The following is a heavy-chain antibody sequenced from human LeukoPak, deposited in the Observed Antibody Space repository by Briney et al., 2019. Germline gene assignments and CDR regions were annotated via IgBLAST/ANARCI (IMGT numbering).Heavy chain of an antibody. CDR1: GFTFSRYW. D-gene: IGHD3-10*01. J-gene: IGHJ4*02. CDR2: INSDGSST. Sequence: GGSLRLSCAASGFTFSRYWMHWVRQGPGKGLVWVSRINSDGSSTSYADSVKGRFTISRDNAKNTLYLQKNSLRAEDTAVYYCARERVMYYYGAGSPDYWGQGTLVTVSS. CDR3: ARERVMYYYGAGSPDY. V-gene: IGHV3-74*01.